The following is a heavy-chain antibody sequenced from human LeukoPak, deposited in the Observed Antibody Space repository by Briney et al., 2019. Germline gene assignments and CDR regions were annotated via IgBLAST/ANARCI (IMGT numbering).Heavy chain of an antibody. Sequence: GGSLRLSCAASGFAFSSYAMSWVRQAPGKGLEWVSAISVSGGSTYYADSVKGRFTISRDNSKNTLYLQMNSLRAEDTAVYYCARLYDFWRKVPDYWGQGTLVTVSS. CDR2: ISVSGGST. V-gene: IGHV3-23*01. D-gene: IGHD3-3*01. J-gene: IGHJ4*02. CDR3: ARLYDFWRKVPDY. CDR1: GFAFSSYA.